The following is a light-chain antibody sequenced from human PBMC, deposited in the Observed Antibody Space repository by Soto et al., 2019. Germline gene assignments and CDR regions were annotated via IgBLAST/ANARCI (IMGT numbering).Light chain of an antibody. Sequence: QSALTQPRSVSGSPGQSVTVSCTGTSSDVGAFNYVSWFQQHPGKAPKLMIYDVSKRPSGVPDRFSGSKSGNTASLTISGLQAEDEADYYCCSYAGSYTWVFGGGTK. CDR2: DVS. V-gene: IGLV2-11*01. CDR3: CSYAGSYTWV. CDR1: SSDVGAFNY. J-gene: IGLJ3*02.